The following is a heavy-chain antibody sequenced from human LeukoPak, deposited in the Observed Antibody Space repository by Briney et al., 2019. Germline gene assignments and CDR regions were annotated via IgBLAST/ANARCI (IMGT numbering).Heavy chain of an antibody. Sequence: GGSLRLSCAASGFTFSNYWMHWVRQAPGKGLVRVSRISSDGSSTIYADSVKGRFTISRDNAKNTLYLQMSRLRAEDTAVYYCARGGSPPEALGDTFDVWGQGTMVTVSS. V-gene: IGHV3-74*01. CDR2: ISSDGSST. D-gene: IGHD1-26*01. CDR3: ARGGSPPEALGDTFDV. J-gene: IGHJ3*01. CDR1: GFTFSNYW.